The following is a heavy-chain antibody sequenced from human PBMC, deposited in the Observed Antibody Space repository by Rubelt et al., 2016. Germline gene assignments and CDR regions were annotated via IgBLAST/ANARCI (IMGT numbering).Heavy chain of an antibody. CDR2: INHSGST. CDR1: GGSFSRPY. Sequence: QVQLQQWGAGLLKPSETLSLTCAVYGGSFSRPYWNWIRQPPGKGLEWIGEINHSGSTNYNPSLKSRVTISVDTSKNQFSLRRSAVSGADTAGYYGASAPRGSGLDPWGQGILVTVSS. V-gene: IGHV4-34*01. CDR3: ASAPRGSGLDP. J-gene: IGHJ5*02. D-gene: IGHD6-25*01.